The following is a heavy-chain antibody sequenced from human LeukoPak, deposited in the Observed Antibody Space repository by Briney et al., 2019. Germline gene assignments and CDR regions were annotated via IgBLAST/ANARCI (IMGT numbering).Heavy chain of an antibody. J-gene: IGHJ4*02. D-gene: IGHD6-19*01. CDR2: VYYSGST. CDR3: ARHAISSAWSIDY. V-gene: IGHV4-59*08. CDR1: GGSISGYY. Sequence: PSETLSLTCTVSGGSISGYYWSWIRQPPRKGLDWIGCVYYSGSTNYNPSLKSRVTISIDTSKNQFSLKLSSVTAADTAVYYCARHAISSAWSIDYWGQGTLVTVSS.